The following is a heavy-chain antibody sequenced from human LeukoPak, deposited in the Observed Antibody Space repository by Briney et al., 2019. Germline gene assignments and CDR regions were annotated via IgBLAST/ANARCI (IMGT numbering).Heavy chain of an antibody. J-gene: IGHJ5*02. CDR1: GYTFTSYY. D-gene: IGHD6-13*01. Sequence: ASVKVSCKASGYTFTSYYMHWVRQAPGQGLEWMGIINPSGGSTSYAQKFQGRVTMTRDMSTSTVYMELSSLRSEDTAVYYCARGSAAAGTRGNWFDPWGQGTLVTVSS. CDR2: INPSGGST. V-gene: IGHV1-46*01. CDR3: ARGSAAAGTRGNWFDP.